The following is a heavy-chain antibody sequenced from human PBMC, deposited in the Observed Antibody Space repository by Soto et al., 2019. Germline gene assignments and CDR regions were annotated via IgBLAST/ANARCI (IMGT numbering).Heavy chain of an antibody. CDR3: ARHYTTSRVGAWFDP. V-gene: IGHV3-48*02. D-gene: IGHD3-3*01. Sequence: EVQLVESGGGLAQPGGSLRLSCAAAGFTFSIYTMNWVRQAPGKGLEWVSYITAASDTIYYADSVKGRFTISRDNAKNSLYLQMNSLRDEDTAVYDCARHYTTSRVGAWFDPWGQGTLVTVSS. J-gene: IGHJ5*02. CDR1: GFTFSIYT. CDR2: ITAASDTI.